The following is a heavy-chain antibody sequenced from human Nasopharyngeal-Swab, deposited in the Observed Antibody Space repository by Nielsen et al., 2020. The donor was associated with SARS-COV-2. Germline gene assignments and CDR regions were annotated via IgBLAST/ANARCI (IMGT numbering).Heavy chain of an antibody. CDR1: GYSISSGYY. CDR3: ARELSNTPKYNWFDP. Sequence: SETLSLTYTVSGYSISSGYYWACIRQPPGKSLEWIGSIYHGGSTYYTPSLESRVTISVDTSNNHFSLKLTSVTAADTAVYYCARELSNTPKYNWFDPWGQGTLVTVSS. CDR2: IYHGGST. J-gene: IGHJ5*02. D-gene: IGHD5-18*01. V-gene: IGHV4-38-2*02.